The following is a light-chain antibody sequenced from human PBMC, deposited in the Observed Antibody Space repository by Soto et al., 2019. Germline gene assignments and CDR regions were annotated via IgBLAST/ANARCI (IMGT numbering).Light chain of an antibody. V-gene: IGKV3-15*01. J-gene: IGKJ4*01. CDR3: QQYRNWPPLT. CDR2: AAS. Sequence: EIVMTQSPATLSVSPGETATLSCRASQSVGSAVAWYQHKPGQAPRLLIVAASSSATGVPGRLTGGGSGTEFTLTISSIQSEDFAVYYCQQYRNWPPLTFGGGTTVEIK. CDR1: QSVGSA.